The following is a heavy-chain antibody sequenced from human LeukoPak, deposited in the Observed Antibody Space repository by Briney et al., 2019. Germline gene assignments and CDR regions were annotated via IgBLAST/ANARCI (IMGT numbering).Heavy chain of an antibody. V-gene: IGHV4-39*01. CDR3: ARRKYAAAGSFDY. CDR2: IYYSGST. CDR1: GGSISSSSYY. Sequence: SETLSLTCTVSGGSISSSSYYWGWIRQPPGKGLEWIGSIYYSGSTYYNPSLKSRVTISVDTSKNQFSLKLSSVTAADTAVYYCARRKYAAAGSFDYWGQGTLVTVSS. J-gene: IGHJ4*02. D-gene: IGHD6-13*01.